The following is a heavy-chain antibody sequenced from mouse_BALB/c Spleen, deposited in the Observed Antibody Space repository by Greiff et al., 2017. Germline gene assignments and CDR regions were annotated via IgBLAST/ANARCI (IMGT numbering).Heavy chain of an antibody. J-gene: IGHJ3*01. D-gene: IGHD2-4*01. V-gene: IGHV5-6-3*01. Sequence: EVQLQQSGGGLVQPGGSLKLSCAASGFTFSSYGMSWVRQTPDKRLELVATINSNGGSTYYPDSVKGRFTISRDNAKNTLYLQMSSLKSEDTAMYYCARDPSSYDYDDAYWGQGTLVTVSA. CDR2: INSNGGST. CDR1: GFTFSSYG. CDR3: ARDPSSYDYDDAY.